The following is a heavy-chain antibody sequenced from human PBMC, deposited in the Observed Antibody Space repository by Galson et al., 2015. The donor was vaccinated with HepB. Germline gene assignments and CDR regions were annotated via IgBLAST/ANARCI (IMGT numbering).Heavy chain of an antibody. CDR2: IIPILGIA. J-gene: IGHJ4*02. Sequence: SVKVSCKASGGTFSSYTISWVRQAPGQGLEWMGRIIPILGIANYAQKLQGRVTMTTDTSTSTAYMELRSLRSDDTAVYYCARDCSSTSCRDYWGQGTLVTVSS. CDR3: ARDCSSTSCRDY. CDR1: GGTFSSYT. D-gene: IGHD2-2*01. V-gene: IGHV1-69*04.